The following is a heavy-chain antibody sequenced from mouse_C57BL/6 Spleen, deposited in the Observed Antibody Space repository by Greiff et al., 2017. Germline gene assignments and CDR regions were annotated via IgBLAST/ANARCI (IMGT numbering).Heavy chain of an antibody. CDR3: ARGAYDYDRAMDY. CDR1: GFTFSDYG. J-gene: IGHJ4*01. CDR2: ISSGSSTI. V-gene: IGHV5-17*01. Sequence: EVKLVESGGGLVKPGGSLKLSCAASGFTFSDYGIHWVRQAPEKGLEWVAYISSGSSTIYYADTVKGRFTISRANAKNTLFLQMTSLRSENTAMYYCARGAYDYDRAMDYWGQGTSVTVSS. D-gene: IGHD2-4*01.